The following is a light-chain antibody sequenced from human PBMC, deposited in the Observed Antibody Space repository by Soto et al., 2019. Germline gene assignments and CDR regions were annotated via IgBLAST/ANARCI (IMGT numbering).Light chain of an antibody. CDR3: QQRGNWPRTWA. CDR2: AAS. V-gene: IGKV1-12*01. CDR1: QPISSW. Sequence: DIQMTQSPSSVSASVGDTVTITCRASQPISSWLAWFQQKPGEPPKLLIYAASTLQSGVPSRFSGSGSGTEFTLTISSLQPEDFATYYCQQRGNWPRTWAFGQGTKVEV. J-gene: IGKJ1*01.